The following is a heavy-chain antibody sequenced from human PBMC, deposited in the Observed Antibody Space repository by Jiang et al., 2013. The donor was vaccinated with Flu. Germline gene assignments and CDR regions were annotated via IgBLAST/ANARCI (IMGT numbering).Heavy chain of an antibody. CDR2: IYSGGST. J-gene: IGHJ4*02. CDR3: ATSPRSSLWLYFDY. Sequence: QLLESGGGLIQPGGSLRLSCAASGFTVSSNYMSWVRQAPGKGLEWVSVIYSGGSTYYADSVKGRFTISRDNSKNTLYLQMNSLRAEDTAVYYCATSPRSSLWLYFDYWGQGTLVTVSS. D-gene: IGHD6-6*01. CDR1: GFTVSSNY. V-gene: IGHV3-53*01.